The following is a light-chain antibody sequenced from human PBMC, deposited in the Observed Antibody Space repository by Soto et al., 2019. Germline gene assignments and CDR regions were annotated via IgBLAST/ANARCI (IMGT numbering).Light chain of an antibody. CDR3: QQYGSSIT. V-gene: IGKV3-20*01. CDR1: QTGSNSY. J-gene: IGKJ5*01. CDR2: GVS. Sequence: IVLTQSPGTLCLSPGERATLSCRASQTGSNSYLAWYQQKSAQAPRLLIYGVSTRATGIPDRFSGSGSGTDFTLTISRLEPEDFAVFYCQQYGSSITFGQGTRLEIK.